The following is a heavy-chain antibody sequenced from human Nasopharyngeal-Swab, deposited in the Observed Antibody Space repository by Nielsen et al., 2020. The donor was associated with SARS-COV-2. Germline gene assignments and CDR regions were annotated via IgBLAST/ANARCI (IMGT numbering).Heavy chain of an antibody. J-gene: IGHJ4*02. Sequence: GGSLRLSCKGSGYGFTSYWIGWVRQMPGKGLEWMGIIYPGDSDTRYSPSFQGQVTISADKSISTAYLQWSSLKASDTAMYYCARSSYGDYFDYWGQGTLVTVSS. V-gene: IGHV5-51*01. D-gene: IGHD4-17*01. CDR3: ARSSYGDYFDY. CDR1: GYGFTSYW. CDR2: IYPGDSDT.